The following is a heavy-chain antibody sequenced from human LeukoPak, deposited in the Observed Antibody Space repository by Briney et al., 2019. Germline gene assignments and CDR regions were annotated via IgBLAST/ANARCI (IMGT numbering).Heavy chain of an antibody. CDR3: ARIRQVFSWPHYYYYMDV. D-gene: IGHD1-1*01. J-gene: IGHJ6*03. Sequence: SQTLSLTCTVSGGSISSGSYYWSWIRQPAGKGLEWIGRIYTSGSTNYNPSLKSRVTISVDTSKNQFSLKLSSVTAADTAVYYCARIRQVFSWPHYYYYMDVWGKGTTVTVSS. CDR2: IYTSGST. V-gene: IGHV4-61*02. CDR1: GGSISSGSYY.